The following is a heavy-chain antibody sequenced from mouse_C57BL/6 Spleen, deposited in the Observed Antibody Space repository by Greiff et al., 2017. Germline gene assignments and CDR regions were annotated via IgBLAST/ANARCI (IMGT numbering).Heavy chain of an antibody. CDR2: INPNNGGT. J-gene: IGHJ4*01. Sequence: VQLQQSGPELVKPGASVKISCKASGYTFTDYYMNWVKQSHGKSLEWIGDINPNNGGTSYNQKFKGKATLTVDKSSSTAYMELRSLTSEDSAVYYCARGKGVYYAMDYWGQGTSVTVSS. CDR3: ARGKGVYYAMDY. V-gene: IGHV1-26*01. CDR1: GYTFTDYY.